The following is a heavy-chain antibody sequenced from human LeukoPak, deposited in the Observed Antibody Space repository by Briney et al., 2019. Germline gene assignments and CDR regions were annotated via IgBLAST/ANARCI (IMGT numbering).Heavy chain of an antibody. Sequence: SETLSLTCTVSGGSVSSGGYYWSWIRQHPGKGRDGIGYINYSGSTYYNPSLKSRVTISVDTSKNQFSLKLSSVTAADTAVYYCARGSGRLAQEDYYYGMDVWGQGTTVTVSS. D-gene: IGHD3-10*01. V-gene: IGHV4-31*03. J-gene: IGHJ6*02. CDR3: ARGSGRLAQEDYYYGMDV. CDR1: GGSVSSGGYY. CDR2: INYSGST.